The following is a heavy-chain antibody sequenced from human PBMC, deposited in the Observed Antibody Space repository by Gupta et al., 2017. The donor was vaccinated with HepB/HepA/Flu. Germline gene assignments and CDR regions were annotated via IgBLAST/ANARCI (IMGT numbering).Heavy chain of an antibody. V-gene: IGHV1-69*01. CDR1: GGTFSRYA. J-gene: IGHJ6*03. CDR2: IIPLFGTA. D-gene: IGHD3-10*01. Sequence: ASGGTFSRYAISWVRQAPGQGLEWMGGIIPLFGTAQYAQKFQGRVTITADASTSTASMELSSLRSDDTAVYYCANHGTPEIYYHYYMDGGGKGTTVIVSS. CDR3: ANHGTPEIYYHYYMDG.